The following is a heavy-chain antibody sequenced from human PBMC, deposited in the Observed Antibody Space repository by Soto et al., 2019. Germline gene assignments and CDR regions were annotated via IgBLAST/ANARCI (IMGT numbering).Heavy chain of an antibody. J-gene: IGHJ4*02. CDR3: AKQIAAAGDFDY. CDR2: ISSSSSYI. D-gene: IGHD6-13*01. Sequence: GGSLRLSCAASGFTFSSYSMNWVRQAPGKGLEWVSSISSSSSYIYYADSVKGRFTISRDNAKNSLYLQMNSLRAEDTAVYYCAKQIAAAGDFDYWGQGTLVTVSS. CDR1: GFTFSSYS. V-gene: IGHV3-21*01.